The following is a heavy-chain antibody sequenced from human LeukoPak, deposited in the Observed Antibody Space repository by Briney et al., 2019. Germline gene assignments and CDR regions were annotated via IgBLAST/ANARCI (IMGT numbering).Heavy chain of an antibody. CDR2: IYTSGST. Sequence: SGTLSLTCTVSGGSISSYYWSWIRQPAGKGLEWIGRIYTSGSTNYNPSLKSRVTMSVDTSKNQFSLKLSSVTAADTAVYYCARDLSYSSSWNFDYWGQGTLVTVSS. V-gene: IGHV4-4*07. CDR3: ARDLSYSSSWNFDY. D-gene: IGHD6-13*01. CDR1: GGSISSYY. J-gene: IGHJ4*02.